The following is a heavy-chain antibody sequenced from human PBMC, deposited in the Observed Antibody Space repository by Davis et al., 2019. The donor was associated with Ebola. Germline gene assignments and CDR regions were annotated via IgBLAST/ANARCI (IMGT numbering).Heavy chain of an antibody. CDR3: AISAYYYYYGMDV. J-gene: IGHJ6*02. Sequence: AASVKVSCKASGGTFSSYAINWVRQATGQGLEWMGWMNPNSGNTGYAQKFQGRVTMTRNTSISTAYMELSSLRSEDTAVYYCAISAYYYYYGMDVWGQGTTVTVSS. V-gene: IGHV1-8*02. CDR1: GGTFSSYA. CDR2: MNPNSGNT.